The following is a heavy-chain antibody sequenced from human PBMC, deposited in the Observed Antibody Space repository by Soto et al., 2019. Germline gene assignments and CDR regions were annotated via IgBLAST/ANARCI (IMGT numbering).Heavy chain of an antibody. V-gene: IGHV3-21*01. J-gene: IGHJ4*02. D-gene: IGHD2-15*01. CDR1: GFTFSSYS. CDR3: ASNGGSFDEYYFDY. Sequence: EVQLVESGGGLVKPGGSLRLSCAASGFTFSSYSMNWVRQAPGKGLEWVSSISSSSSYIYYADSVKGRFTISRDNAKNSLYLHMNSLRAEDTAVYYYASNGGSFDEYYFDYWGQGTLVTVSS. CDR2: ISSSSSYI.